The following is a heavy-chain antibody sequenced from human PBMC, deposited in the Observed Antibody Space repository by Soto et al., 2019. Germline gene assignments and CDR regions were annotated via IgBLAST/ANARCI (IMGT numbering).Heavy chain of an antibody. CDR2: ISYDGSNK. V-gene: IGHV3-30-3*01. Sequence: ESGGGVVQPGRSLRLSCAASGFTFSSYAMHWVRQAPGKGLEWVAVISYDGSNKYYADSVKGRFTISRDNSKNTLYLQMNSLRAEDTAVYYCARVYGAYCGGDCYWEGIDYWGQGTLVTVSS. J-gene: IGHJ4*02. CDR1: GFTFSSYA. CDR3: ARVYGAYCGGDCYWEGIDY. D-gene: IGHD2-21*02.